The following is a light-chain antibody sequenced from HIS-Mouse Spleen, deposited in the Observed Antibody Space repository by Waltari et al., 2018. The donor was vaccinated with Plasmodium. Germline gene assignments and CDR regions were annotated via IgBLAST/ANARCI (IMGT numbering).Light chain of an antibody. CDR3: QQYNNWSFT. CDR2: GAS. J-gene: IGKJ3*01. CDR1: QSVSSN. Sequence: TQSPSFLSASVGDRVTITCRASQSVSSNLAWYQQKPGQAPRLLIYGASTRATGIPVRFSGSGSGTEFTLTISSLQSEDFAVYYCQQYNNWSFTFGPGTKVDIK. V-gene: IGKV3-15*01.